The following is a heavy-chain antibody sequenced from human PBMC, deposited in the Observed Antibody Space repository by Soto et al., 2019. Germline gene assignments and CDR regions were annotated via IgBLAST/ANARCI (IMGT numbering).Heavy chain of an antibody. D-gene: IGHD6-19*01. CDR1: GFTFSNYE. CDR2: IYNSGSSI. V-gene: IGHV3-48*03. J-gene: IGHJ4*02. CDR3: ARSSGSYRPFDS. Sequence: GGSLRLSCAASGFTFSNYEMNWVRQAPGKGLEWVSHIYNSGSSIYYADSVKGRFTISRDNAKNSLYLQMNSLRAEDTAVYYCARSSGSYRPFDSWGQGTLVTVSS.